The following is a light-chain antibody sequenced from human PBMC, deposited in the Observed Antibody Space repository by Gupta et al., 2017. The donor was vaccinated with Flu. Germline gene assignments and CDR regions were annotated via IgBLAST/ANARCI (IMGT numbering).Light chain of an antibody. V-gene: IGLV3-21*02. CDR2: TDN. J-gene: IGLJ1*01. Sequence: GQTARIPCGGNNIVRYMVHWYQQRPGQAPVLVIYTDNDRPSGIPERFSGSNSGNTATRTISRVEAGYEADYYCQVWDSSSNLYVFGTGTKVTVL. CDR3: QVWDSSSNLYV. CDR1: NIVRYM.